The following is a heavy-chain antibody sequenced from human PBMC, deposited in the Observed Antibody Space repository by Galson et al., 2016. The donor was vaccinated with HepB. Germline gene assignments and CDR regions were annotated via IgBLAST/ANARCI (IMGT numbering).Heavy chain of an antibody. J-gene: IGHJ6*02. CDR2: ISGSGGTT. Sequence: SLRLSCAASGFTFSIYAMRWVRQAPGKGLEWISVISGSGGTTYYADSVKGRFTISRDNSKTTLYLQMNSLRAEDTAVYFCAKDIMRSYYSDYVMDVWGQGTTVTVSS. CDR1: GFTFSIYA. V-gene: IGHV3-23*01. CDR3: AKDIMRSYYSDYVMDV.